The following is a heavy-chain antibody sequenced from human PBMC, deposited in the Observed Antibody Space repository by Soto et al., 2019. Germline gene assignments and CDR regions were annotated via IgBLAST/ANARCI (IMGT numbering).Heavy chain of an antibody. D-gene: IGHD3-22*01. CDR3: ARVEYYDTYGMDV. Sequence: GGSLRLSCAASGFTFSSYGMHWVRQAPGKGLEWVAVIWYDGSNKYYADSVKGRFTISRDNSKNTLYLQMNSLRAEDTAVYYCARVEYYDTYGMDVWGQGTTVTVSS. J-gene: IGHJ6*02. CDR2: IWYDGSNK. CDR1: GFTFSSYG. V-gene: IGHV3-33*01.